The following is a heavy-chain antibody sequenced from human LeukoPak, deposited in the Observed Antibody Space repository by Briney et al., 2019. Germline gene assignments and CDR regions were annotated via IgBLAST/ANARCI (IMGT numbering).Heavy chain of an antibody. CDR3: ARGYYDFWSGYPWFDY. CDR2: INHSGST. J-gene: IGHJ4*02. D-gene: IGHD3-3*01. V-gene: IGHV4-34*01. Sequence: SETLSLTCAVYGGSFSGYYWSWIRQPPGKGLEWIGEINHSGSTNYNPSLKSRVTISVDTSKNQFSLKLSSVTAADTAVYYCARGYYDFWSGYPWFDYWGQGTLVTVSS. CDR1: GGSFSGYY.